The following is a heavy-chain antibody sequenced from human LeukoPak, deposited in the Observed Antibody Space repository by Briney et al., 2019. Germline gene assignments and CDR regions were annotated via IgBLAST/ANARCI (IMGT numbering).Heavy chain of an antibody. CDR2: ICRNEDNT. CDR1: GLPYCTYD. Sequence: GGSLTLPCRVSGLPYCTYDVLCLPESPGKGLEYVTDICRNEDNTYYADSVKGRFTISRDHSNNTLYLQKSCLSADDTSVYFCVRGTGYWGQGTLVTVSS. V-gene: IGHV3-64D*08. CDR3: VRGTGY. J-gene: IGHJ4*02.